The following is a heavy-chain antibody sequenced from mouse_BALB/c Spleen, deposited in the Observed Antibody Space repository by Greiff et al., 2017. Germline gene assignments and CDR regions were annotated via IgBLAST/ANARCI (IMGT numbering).Heavy chain of an antibody. Sequence: EVHLVESGGGLVQPGGSLKLSCAASGFTFSSYTMSWVRQTPEKRLEWVAYISNGGGSTYYPDTVKGRFTISRDNAKNTLYLQRSSLKSEDTAMYYCARQGAGFDYWGQGTTLTVSS. CDR1: GFTFSSYT. J-gene: IGHJ2*01. CDR2: ISNGGGST. CDR3: ARQGAGFDY. V-gene: IGHV5-12-2*01.